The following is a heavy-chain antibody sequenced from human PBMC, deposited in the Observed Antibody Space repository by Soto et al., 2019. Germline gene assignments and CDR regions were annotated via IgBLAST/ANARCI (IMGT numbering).Heavy chain of an antibody. V-gene: IGHV3-23*01. J-gene: IGHJ3*02. D-gene: IGHD3-16*01. Sequence: PGGSLRLSCAASGFTFSSYAMSWVRQAPGKGLEWVSAISGSGGSTYYADSVKGRFTISRDNSKNTLYLQMNSLRAEDTAVYYCAKEPPRRRSGEEEGVAFDIWGKGTMVTVSS. CDR2: ISGSGGST. CDR1: GFTFSSYA. CDR3: AKEPPRRRSGEEEGVAFDI.